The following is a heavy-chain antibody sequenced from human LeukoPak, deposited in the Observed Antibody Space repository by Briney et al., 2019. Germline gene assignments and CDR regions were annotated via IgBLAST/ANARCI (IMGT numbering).Heavy chain of an antibody. CDR2: IYYIGST. D-gene: IGHD5-24*01. V-gene: IGHV4-59*01. Sequence: SETLSLTCTVSGGSISSYYWSWLRQPPGKRLEWIGYIYYIGSTNYNPSLKSRVAVSVDTSKNYFSLKLSSVTAADTAVYYCARGRDGYNLDYWGQGTLVTVSS. CDR3: ARGRDGYNLDY. J-gene: IGHJ4*02. CDR1: GGSISSYY.